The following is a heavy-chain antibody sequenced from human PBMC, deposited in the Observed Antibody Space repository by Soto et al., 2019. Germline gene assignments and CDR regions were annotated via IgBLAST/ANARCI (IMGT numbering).Heavy chain of an antibody. Sequence: QVTLKESGPVLVKPTETLTLTCTVLGFSLSNARMGVSWIRQPPGKALQWLAHIFSNDEKSYGTSLKSRLTISKDTSKSLVVLTMTNMDPVDTATYYCARGVGVGGIRRWRGYGMDVWGQGTTVTVSS. D-gene: IGHD3-10*01. CDR3: ARGVGVGGIRRWRGYGMDV. V-gene: IGHV2-26*01. CDR1: GFSLSNARMG. J-gene: IGHJ6*02. CDR2: IFSNDEK.